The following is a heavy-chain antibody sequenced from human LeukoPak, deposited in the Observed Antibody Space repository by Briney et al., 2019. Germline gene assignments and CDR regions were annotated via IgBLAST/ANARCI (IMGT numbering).Heavy chain of an antibody. J-gene: IGHJ5*02. V-gene: IGHV4-59*01. D-gene: IGHD6-19*01. Sequence: SETLSLTCTVSGGSISSYYWSWIRQPPGKGLEWIGYIYYSGSTNYNPSLESRVTISVDTSKNQFSLKLSSVTAADTAVYYCARVQGTSGIAVAGTSDWFDPWGQGTLVTVSS. CDR3: ARVQGTSGIAVAGTSDWFDP. CDR1: GGSISSYY. CDR2: IYYSGST.